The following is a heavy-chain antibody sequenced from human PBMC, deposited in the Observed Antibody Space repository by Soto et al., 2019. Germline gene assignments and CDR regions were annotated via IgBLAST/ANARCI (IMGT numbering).Heavy chain of an antibody. J-gene: IGHJ6*02. Sequence: GGSLRLSCAASGFTFSSYDMHWVRQATGKGLEWVSAIGTAGDTYYPGSVKGRFTISRENAKNSLYLQMNSLRAEDTAVYYCARDRVTMVRGVKYQYYYYGMDVWGQGTTVTVSS. V-gene: IGHV3-13*01. D-gene: IGHD3-10*01. CDR3: ARDRVTMVRGVKYQYYYYGMDV. CDR2: IGTAGDT. CDR1: GFTFSSYD.